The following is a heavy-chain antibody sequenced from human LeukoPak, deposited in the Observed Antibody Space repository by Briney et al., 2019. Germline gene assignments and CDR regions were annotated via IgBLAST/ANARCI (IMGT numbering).Heavy chain of an antibody. V-gene: IGHV3-23*01. CDR2: ISNSGGST. CDR1: GFTFSSYT. J-gene: IGHJ4*02. Sequence: GGSLRLSCAASGFTFSSYTMTWVRQAPGKGLEWVSAISNSGGSTYYADSVMGRFTISRDNSKNTLYLQMNSLRAEDTAIYYCARRDYGDFFWGQGTLVTVSS. D-gene: IGHD4-17*01. CDR3: ARRDYGDFF.